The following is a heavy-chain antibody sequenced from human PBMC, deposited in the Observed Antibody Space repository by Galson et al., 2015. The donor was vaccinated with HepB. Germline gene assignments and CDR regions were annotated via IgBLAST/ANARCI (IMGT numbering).Heavy chain of an antibody. CDR1: GFTFSSNA. CDR3: AKDRGTGSRVYNYYGMDV. Sequence: SLRLSCAASGFTFSSNAMSWVRQAPGKGLEWVAVISYDGSNKYYADSVKGRFTISRDNSKNTLYVQMNSLRAEDTAVYYCAKDRGTGSRVYNYYGMDVWGQGTTVTVSS. CDR2: ISYDGSNK. V-gene: IGHV3-30*18. D-gene: IGHD1-1*01. J-gene: IGHJ6*02.